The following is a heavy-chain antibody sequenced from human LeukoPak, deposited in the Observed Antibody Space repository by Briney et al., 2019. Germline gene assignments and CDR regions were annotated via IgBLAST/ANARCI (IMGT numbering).Heavy chain of an antibody. Sequence: GGSLRLSCAASGFTFSSYWMSWVRQAPGKGLEWVANIKQDGSEKYHVDSVKGRFTISRDNAKNSLYLQMNSLRAEDTAVYYCAKERYDSGTYSYFDYWGQGTLVTVSS. CDR2: IKQDGSEK. CDR3: AKERYDSGTYSYFDY. V-gene: IGHV3-7*03. D-gene: IGHD3-10*01. CDR1: GFTFSSYW. J-gene: IGHJ4*02.